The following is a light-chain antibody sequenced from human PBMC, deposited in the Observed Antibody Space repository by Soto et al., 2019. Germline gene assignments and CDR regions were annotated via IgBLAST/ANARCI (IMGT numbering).Light chain of an antibody. CDR3: SSYTSSSTQV. J-gene: IGLJ1*01. CDR2: DVS. V-gene: IGLV2-14*01. CDR1: SSDVGGYNY. Sequence: QSALTQPASVSGSPGQSITISCTGTSSDVGGYNYVSWYQQHPGKAPKLMIYDVSNRPSGVSNRFSGSKSGNTASLTISGLQAEDEADYHCSSYTSSSTQVFGTGTKVTVL.